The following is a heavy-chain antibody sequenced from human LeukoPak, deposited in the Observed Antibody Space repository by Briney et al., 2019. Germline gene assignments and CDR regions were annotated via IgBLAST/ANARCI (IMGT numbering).Heavy chain of an antibody. D-gene: IGHD1-26*01. CDR2: IYSGGDT. Sequence: GGSLRLSCAASGFTVSSNYMSWVRQAPGKGLEWVSLIYSGGDTYYADSVKGRFTISRDNAKNSLYLQMNSLRAEDTAVYYCARLMWELPPHYYYMDVWGKGTTVTISS. J-gene: IGHJ6*03. CDR3: ARLMWELPPHYYYMDV. V-gene: IGHV3-53*01. CDR1: GFTVSSNY.